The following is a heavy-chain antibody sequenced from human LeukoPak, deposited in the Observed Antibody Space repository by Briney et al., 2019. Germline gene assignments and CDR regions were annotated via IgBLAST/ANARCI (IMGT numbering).Heavy chain of an antibody. V-gene: IGHV4-59*01. D-gene: IGHD4-17*01. CDR2: IYYSGST. J-gene: IGHJ4*02. CDR3: ARGTDLNFDY. Sequence: SETLSLTCTVSGGSISSYYWSWIRQPPGKGLEWIEYIYYSGSTNYNPSLKSRVTISVDTSKNQFSLKLSSVTAADTAVYYCARGTDLNFDYWGQGTLVTVSS. CDR1: GGSISSYY.